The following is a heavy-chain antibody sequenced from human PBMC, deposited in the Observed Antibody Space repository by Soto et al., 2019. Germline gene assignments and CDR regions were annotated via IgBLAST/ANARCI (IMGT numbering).Heavy chain of an antibody. D-gene: IGHD2-2*02. V-gene: IGHV7-4-1*01. CDR1: GYTFTSYA. Sequence: QVPLVQSGSELKKPGASVKVSCKASGYTFTSYAMNWVRQAPGQGLEWMGWINTNTGNPTYAQGFTGRFVFSLDTSVSTAYLQICSLKAEDTAVYYCARDWYCSSTSCYTDYYYGMDVWGQGTTVTVSS. J-gene: IGHJ6*02. CDR3: ARDWYCSSTSCYTDYYYGMDV. CDR2: INTNTGNP.